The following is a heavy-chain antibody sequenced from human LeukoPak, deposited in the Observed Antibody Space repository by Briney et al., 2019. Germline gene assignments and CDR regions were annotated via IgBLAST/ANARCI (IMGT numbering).Heavy chain of an antibody. CDR3: AKIPISMIVVVITPRDDAFDI. Sequence: GGSLRLSCAASGFTFSSYAMSWVRQAPGKGLEWVSAISGSGGSTYYADSVKGRFTISRDNSKNTLYLQMNSLRAEDTAVYYCAKIPISMIVVVITPRDDAFDIWGQGTTVTVSS. D-gene: IGHD3-22*01. CDR2: ISGSGGST. CDR1: GFTFSSYA. V-gene: IGHV3-23*01. J-gene: IGHJ3*02.